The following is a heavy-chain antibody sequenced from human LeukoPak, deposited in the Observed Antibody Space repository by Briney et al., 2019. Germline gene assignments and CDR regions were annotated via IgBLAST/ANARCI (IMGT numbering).Heavy chain of an antibody. Sequence: GGSLRLSCAASGFTFSSYSMNWVRQAAGKGLEWDSSISSSSSYIYYADSVKGRFTISRDNAKNSLYLQMNSLRAEDTAVYYCARDLYMTTVTPFDYWGQGTLVTVSS. CDR2: ISSSSSYI. J-gene: IGHJ4*02. CDR1: GFTFSSYS. CDR3: ARDLYMTTVTPFDY. D-gene: IGHD4-17*01. V-gene: IGHV3-21*01.